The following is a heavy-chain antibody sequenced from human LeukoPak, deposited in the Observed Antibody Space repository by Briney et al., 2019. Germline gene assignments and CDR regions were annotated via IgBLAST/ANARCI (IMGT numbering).Heavy chain of an antibody. J-gene: IGHJ4*02. D-gene: IGHD1-26*01. CDR1: GFTFSSYA. V-gene: IGHV3-23*01. CDR3: AKLLGATWSYGFDY. Sequence: GGTLRLSCAASGFTFSSYAMSWVRQAPGKGLEWVSAISGSGAGTYYADSVKGRFTISRDNSKNTLYVQMSSLRAEDTAVYYCAKLLGATWSYGFDYWGQGTLVTVSS. CDR2: ISGSGAGT.